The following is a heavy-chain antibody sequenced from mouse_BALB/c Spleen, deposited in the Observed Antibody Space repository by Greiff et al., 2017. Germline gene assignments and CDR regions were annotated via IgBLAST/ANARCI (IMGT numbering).Heavy chain of an antibody. CDR3: ARHGYYGSSIYAMDY. Sequence: VKLMESGPDLVAPSQSLSITCTVSGFSLTSYGVHWVRQPPGKGLEWLVVIWSDGSTTYNSALKSRLSISKDNSKSQVFLKMNSLQTDDTAMYYCARHGYYGSSIYAMDYWGQGTSVTVSS. V-gene: IGHV2-6-2*01. CDR2: IWSDGST. J-gene: IGHJ4*01. CDR1: GFSLTSYG. D-gene: IGHD1-1*01.